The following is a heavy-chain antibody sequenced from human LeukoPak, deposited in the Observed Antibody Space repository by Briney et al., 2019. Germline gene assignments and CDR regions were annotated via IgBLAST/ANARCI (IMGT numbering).Heavy chain of an antibody. CDR3: AREFPVLGYYVSGSYIGY. D-gene: IGHD3-10*01. CDR2: INPNSGGT. CDR1: GYTFTRYY. J-gene: IGHJ4*02. Sequence: GASVKVSCKASGYTFTRYYMHWVRQAPGPGLEWMGRINPNSGGTNYAQKFQGRVTITTDTSISTAYMELSRLRSDDTAVYYCAREFPVLGYYVSGSYIGYWGQGTLVTVSS. V-gene: IGHV1-2*06.